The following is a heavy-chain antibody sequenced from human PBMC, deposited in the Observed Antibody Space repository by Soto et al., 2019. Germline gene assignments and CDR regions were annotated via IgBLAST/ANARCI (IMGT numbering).Heavy chain of an antibody. CDR2: ISYDGSNK. J-gene: IGHJ3*02. CDR1: GFTFSSYG. CDR3: AKGEWVHYAFDI. D-gene: IGHD5-12*01. V-gene: IGHV3-30*18. Sequence: QVQLVESGGGVVQPGRSLRLSCAASGFTFSSYGMHWVRQAPGKGLEWVAVISYDGSNKYYADSVKGRFTISRDNSKNTLYLQMDSLRAEDTAAYYCAKGEWVHYAFDIWGQGTMVTVSS.